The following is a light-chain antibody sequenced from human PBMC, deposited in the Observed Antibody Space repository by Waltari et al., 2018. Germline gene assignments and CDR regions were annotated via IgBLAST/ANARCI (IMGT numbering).Light chain of an antibody. CDR3: QQYDISPLT. V-gene: IGKV3-20*01. CDR2: GAS. J-gene: IGKJ4*02. CDR1: QTGRTNY. Sequence: SQTGRTNYLACYQKKPGPATTLLIYGASSRATVIPERFSGRWCGTDFSLTSSILEPEDFAVYYCQQYDISPLTFGGGTKVEIK.